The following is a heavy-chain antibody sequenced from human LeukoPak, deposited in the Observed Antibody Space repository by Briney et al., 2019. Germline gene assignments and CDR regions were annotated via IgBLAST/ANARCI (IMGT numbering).Heavy chain of an antibody. D-gene: IGHD3-22*01. J-gene: IGHJ3*02. CDR2: TKQDGSEK. CDR1: GFTFSRHW. CDR3: ARELGYYDSSGYQSARAFDI. Sequence: GGSLRLSCAASGFTFSRHWMSWVRQAPGKGLEWVANTKQDGSEKYYVDSVKGRFTISRDNSKNTLYLQMNSLRAEDTAVYYCARELGYYDSSGYQSARAFDIWGQGTMVTVSS. V-gene: IGHV3-7*01.